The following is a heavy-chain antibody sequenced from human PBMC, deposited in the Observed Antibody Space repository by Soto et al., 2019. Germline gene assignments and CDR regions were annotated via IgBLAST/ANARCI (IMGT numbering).Heavy chain of an antibody. J-gene: IGHJ4*02. CDR3: ARDRSHDPPDY. V-gene: IGHV4-31*03. D-gene: IGHD3-3*01. Sequence: SETLSLTCTVSGGSISSGGYYWSWIRQHPGKGLEWIGYIYYSGSTYYNPPLKSRVTISVDTSKNQFSLKLSSVTAADTAVYYCARDRSHDPPDYWGQGTLVTVSS. CDR2: IYYSGST. CDR1: GGSISSGGYY.